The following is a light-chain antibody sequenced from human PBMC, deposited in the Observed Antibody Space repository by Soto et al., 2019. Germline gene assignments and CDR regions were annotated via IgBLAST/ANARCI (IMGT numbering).Light chain of an antibody. J-gene: IGKJ1*01. CDR3: QQYDNWPTWT. V-gene: IGKV3-15*01. Sequence: EIVMTQSPATLSVSPGERATLPCRASQSVSSNLAWYQQKPGQAPRLLIYDASTRASGIPARFSGSGSGTEFTLTISSLQSEDFAIYYCQQYDNWPTWTFGQGNQVEIK. CDR1: QSVSSN. CDR2: DAS.